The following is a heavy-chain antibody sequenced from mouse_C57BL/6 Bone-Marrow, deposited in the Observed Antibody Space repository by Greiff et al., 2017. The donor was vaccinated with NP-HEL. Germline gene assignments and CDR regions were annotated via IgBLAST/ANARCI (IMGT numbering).Heavy chain of an antibody. V-gene: IGHV7-3*01. Sequence: DVHLVESGGGLVQPGGSLSLSCAASGFTFTDYYMSWVRQPPGKALEWLGFIRNKANGYTTEYSASVKGRFTISRDNSQSILYLQMNALRAEDSATYYCAIWGSSLDYWGQGTTLTVSS. CDR2: IRNKANGYTT. J-gene: IGHJ2*01. CDR1: GFTFTDYY. CDR3: AIWGSSLDY. D-gene: IGHD1-1*01.